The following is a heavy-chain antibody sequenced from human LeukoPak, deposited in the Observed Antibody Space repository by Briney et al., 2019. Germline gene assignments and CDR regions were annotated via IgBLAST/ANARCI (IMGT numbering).Heavy chain of an antibody. CDR3: ATDGSGWSRSS. D-gene: IGHD6-19*01. J-gene: IGHJ5*02. V-gene: IGHV3-23*01. CDR2: ITFSGLGL. CDR1: GFTFSSTG. Sequence: GGSLRLSCAASGFTFSSTGMTWVRQAPGKGLEWVSTITFSGLGLYYADSVKGRFTISRDNSKNMVYLQMNSLRAEDTAIYYCATDGSGWSRSSWGQGTLVTVSS.